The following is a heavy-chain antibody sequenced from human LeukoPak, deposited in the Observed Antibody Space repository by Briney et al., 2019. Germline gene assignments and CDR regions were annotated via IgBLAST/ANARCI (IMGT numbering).Heavy chain of an antibody. V-gene: IGHV4-59*08. J-gene: IGHJ4*02. D-gene: IGHD2-21*02. Sequence: SETLSLTCTASGGSISSYYWSWIRQPPGKGLEWIGYIYYSGSTNYNPSLKSRVTISVDTSKNQFSLKLSSVTAADTAVYYCARLVHIVVVTDIYYFDYWGQGTLVTVSS. CDR3: ARLVHIVVVTDIYYFDY. CDR1: GGSISSYY. CDR2: IYYSGST.